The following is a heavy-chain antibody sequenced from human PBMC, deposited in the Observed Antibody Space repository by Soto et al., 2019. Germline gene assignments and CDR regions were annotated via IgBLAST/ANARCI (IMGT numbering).Heavy chain of an antibody. CDR2: IYYSGST. J-gene: IGHJ4*02. V-gene: IGHV4-39*01. Sequence: SETLSLTCTVSGGSISSSSYYWGWIRQSPGKGLEWIGSIYYSGSTYYNPSLKSRVTISVDTSKNQFSLKLSSVTAADTAVYYCACRCSGGSCYGGDYWGQGTLVTVSS. D-gene: IGHD2-15*01. CDR3: ACRCSGGSCYGGDY. CDR1: GGSISSSSYY.